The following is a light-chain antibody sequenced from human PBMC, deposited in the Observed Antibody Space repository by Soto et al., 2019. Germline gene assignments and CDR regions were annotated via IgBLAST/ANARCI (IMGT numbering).Light chain of an antibody. CDR1: QSVSNY. CDR2: DAS. Sequence: EIVLTQSPATLSVSPGERATLSCRASQSVSNYLAWYQQKPGQAPRLLIYDASNRATGVPARFSGSGSGTDFTLTISSLEPEDFAVYYCQTGGTFGQGTKLEIK. CDR3: QTGGT. V-gene: IGKV3-11*01. J-gene: IGKJ2*01.